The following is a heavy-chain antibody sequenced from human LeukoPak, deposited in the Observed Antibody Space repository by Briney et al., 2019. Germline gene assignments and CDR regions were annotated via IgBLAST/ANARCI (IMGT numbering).Heavy chain of an antibody. V-gene: IGHV4-31*03. Sequence: SETLSLTCTVSGGSISSGGYYWSWTRQHPGKGLEWIGYIYYSGSTYYNPSLKSRVTISVDTSKNQLSLKLSSVTAADTAVYYCARVWDCYDSSGYFPYFDYWGQGTLVTVSS. CDR2: IYYSGST. J-gene: IGHJ4*02. CDR3: ARVWDCYDSSGYFPYFDY. CDR1: GGSISSGGYY. D-gene: IGHD3-22*01.